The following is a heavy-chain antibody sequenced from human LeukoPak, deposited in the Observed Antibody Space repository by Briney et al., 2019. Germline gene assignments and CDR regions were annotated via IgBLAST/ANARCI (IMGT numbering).Heavy chain of an antibody. V-gene: IGHV3-30*03. J-gene: IGHJ4*02. D-gene: IGHD6-6*01. CDR3: ARDPLSRSRGPDYFDY. Sequence: GGSLRLSCAASEFSFSSYGMHWVRQAPGKGLEWVAVISYDGSNKYYADSVKGRFTISRDNSKNTLYLQMNSLRAEDTAVYYCARDPLSRSRGPDYFDYWGQGALVTVSS. CDR1: EFSFSSYG. CDR2: ISYDGSNK.